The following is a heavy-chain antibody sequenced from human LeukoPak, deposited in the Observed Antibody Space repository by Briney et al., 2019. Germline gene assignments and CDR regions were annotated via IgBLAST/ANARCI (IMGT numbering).Heavy chain of an antibody. CDR1: GFTFSSYA. D-gene: IGHD3-22*01. CDR3: ARHYYDSSGVSWFDP. V-gene: IGHV3-23*01. CDR2: ISGSGGST. Sequence: GGSLRLSCAASGFTFSSYAMSWVRQAPGEGLEWVSAISGSGGSTYYADSVKGRFTISRDNSKNTLYLQMNSLRAEDTAVYYCARHYYDSSGVSWFDPWGQGTLVTVSS. J-gene: IGHJ5*02.